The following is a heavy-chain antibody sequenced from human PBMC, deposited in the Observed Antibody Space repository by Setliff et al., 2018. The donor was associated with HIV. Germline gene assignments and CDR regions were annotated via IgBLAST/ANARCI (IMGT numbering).Heavy chain of an antibody. CDR1: GSSISSNSY. CDR2: IYHRGGT. V-gene: IGHV4-38-2*02. D-gene: IGHD2-8*02. Sequence: PSETLSLTCSVSGSSISSNSYWWAWIRQPHGKGLEYIGTIYHRGGTFNNPSLKSRVVMSADTSKNQFSLKLTSVTAADTATYYCARDTGVNVAPDGRGYHTFDFWGLGTMFTVSS. CDR3: ARDTGVNVAPDGRGYHTFDF. J-gene: IGHJ3*01.